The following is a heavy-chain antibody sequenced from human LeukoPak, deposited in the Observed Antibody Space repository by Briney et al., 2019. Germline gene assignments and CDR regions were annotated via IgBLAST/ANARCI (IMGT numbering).Heavy chain of an antibody. CDR2: IYPGDSDT. CDR1: GYSFTSYW. Sequence: GESQKISCKGSGYSFTSYWIGWVRQMPGKGLEWMGIIYPGDSDTTYSPSFQGQVTISADKSINTAFLQWSSLKASDTAMYYCARGFLGGRFGDLFLNYFDYWGQGTLVTVSS. CDR3: ARGFLGGRFGDLFLNYFDY. V-gene: IGHV5-51*01. D-gene: IGHD3-10*01. J-gene: IGHJ4*02.